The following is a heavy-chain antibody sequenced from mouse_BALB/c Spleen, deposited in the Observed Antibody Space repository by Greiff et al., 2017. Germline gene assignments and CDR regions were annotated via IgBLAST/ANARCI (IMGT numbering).Heavy chain of an antibody. D-gene: IGHD3-1*01. J-gene: IGHJ4*01. CDR1: GFTFSSYT. V-gene: IGHV5-6-4*01. Sequence: EVKLVESGGGLVKPGGSLKLSCAASGFTFSSYTMSWVRQTPEKRLEWVATISSGGSYTYYPDSVKGRFTISRDNAKNTLYLQMSSLKSEDTAMYYCTRDRDDYYAMDYWGQGTSVTVSS. CDR2: ISSGGSYT. CDR3: TRDRDDYYAMDY.